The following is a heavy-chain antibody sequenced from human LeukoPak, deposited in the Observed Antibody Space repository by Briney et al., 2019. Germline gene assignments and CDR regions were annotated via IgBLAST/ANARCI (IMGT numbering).Heavy chain of an antibody. J-gene: IGHJ3*02. Sequence: SVKVSCKASGGTFSSYAISWVRQAPGQGLEWMGGIIPIFGTANYAQKFQGRVTMTTDTSTSTAYMELGNLRSDDTAVYYCARAYYYDSSGYPHGDAFDIWGQGTMVTVSS. CDR1: GGTFSSYA. V-gene: IGHV1-69*05. CDR2: IIPIFGTA. CDR3: ARAYYYDSSGYPHGDAFDI. D-gene: IGHD3-22*01.